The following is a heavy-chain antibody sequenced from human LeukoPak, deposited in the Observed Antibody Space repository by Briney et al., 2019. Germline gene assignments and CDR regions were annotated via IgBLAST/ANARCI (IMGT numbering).Heavy chain of an antibody. CDR2: ISSSSSYI. D-gene: IGHD1-7*01. V-gene: IGHV3-21*01. CDR3: ARQATGRGITGTGGTFDI. J-gene: IGHJ3*02. Sequence: GGSLRLSCAASGFTFTSYSMNRVRQAPGKGLEWVSSISSSSSYIYYADSVKGRFTISRDNAKNSLYLQMNSLRAEDTAVYYCARQATGRGITGTGGTFDIWGQGTMVTVSS. CDR1: GFTFTSYS.